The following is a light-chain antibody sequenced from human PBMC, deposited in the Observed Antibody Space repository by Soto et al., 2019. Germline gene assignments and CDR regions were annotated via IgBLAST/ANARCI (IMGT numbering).Light chain of an antibody. CDR3: QDYDNLSRFT. V-gene: IGKV1-33*01. CDR2: DAS. Sequence: IQMTQSPSSLSASVGDRVTITCQASQDISNYLNWFQQKPGKAPKLLIYDASNLETVVPARFSGSGSGTDFTFTISSLQPEDIATYYCQDYDNLSRFTFGPGTKVDIK. CDR1: QDISNY. J-gene: IGKJ3*01.